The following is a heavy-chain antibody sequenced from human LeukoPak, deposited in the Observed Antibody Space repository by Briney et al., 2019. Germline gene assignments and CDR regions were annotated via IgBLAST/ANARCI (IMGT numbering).Heavy chain of an antibody. CDR3: ARRGYHDSSGYDY. D-gene: IGHD3-22*01. V-gene: IGHV3-21*06. J-gene: IGHJ4*02. CDR2: ISSSSSDI. Sequence: GGSLRLSCAASGFTFSYYSMNWVRQAPGKGLEWGSSISSSSSDIYYADSVKGRFTISGDNAKNSVFLQMNNLRAEDKAIYYCARRGYHDSSGYDYWGQGTLVTVSS. CDR1: GFTFSYYS.